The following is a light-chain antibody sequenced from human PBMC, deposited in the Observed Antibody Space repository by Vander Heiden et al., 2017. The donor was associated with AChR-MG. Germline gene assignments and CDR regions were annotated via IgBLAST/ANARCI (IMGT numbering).Light chain of an antibody. Sequence: QSTLTQPASVSGSPGQSIPISCTGTSSDVGGYNYVSGYQQHTGKAPKLMIYDVSNRPSGVSNRFSGSKSGNTASLTISGLQAEDEADYYCSSYTSSSTPPYVFGTGTKVTVL. CDR3: SSYTSSSTPPYV. V-gene: IGLV2-14*03. CDR2: DVS. CDR1: SSDVGGYNY. J-gene: IGLJ1*01.